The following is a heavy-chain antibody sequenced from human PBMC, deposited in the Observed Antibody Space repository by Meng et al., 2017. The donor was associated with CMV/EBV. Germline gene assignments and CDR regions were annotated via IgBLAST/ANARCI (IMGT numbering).Heavy chain of an antibody. V-gene: IGHV4-34*01. CDR3: ARDYGGNSEWYFDL. J-gene: IGHJ2*01. Sequence: VYGGSFSGYYWSWIRQPPGKGLKWIGEINHSGSTNYNPSLKSRVTISVDTSKNQFSLKLSSVTAADTAVYYCARDYGGNSEWYFDLWGRGTLVTVSS. D-gene: IGHD4-23*01. CDR1: GGSFSGYY. CDR2: INHSGST.